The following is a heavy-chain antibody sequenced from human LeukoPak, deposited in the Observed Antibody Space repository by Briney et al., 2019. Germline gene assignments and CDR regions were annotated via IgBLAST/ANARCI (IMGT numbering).Heavy chain of an antibody. CDR3: ARLDAYYYDSSGYYGVDP. CDR1: GFTFSSYS. CDR2: ISSSSSTI. Sequence: HPGGSLRLSCAASGFTFSSYSMNWVRQAPGKGLEWVSYISSSSSTIYYADSVKGRFTISRDNAKNSLYLQMNSLRAEDTAVYYSARLDAYYYDSSGYYGVDPWGQGTLVTVSS. J-gene: IGHJ5*02. D-gene: IGHD3-22*01. V-gene: IGHV3-48*01.